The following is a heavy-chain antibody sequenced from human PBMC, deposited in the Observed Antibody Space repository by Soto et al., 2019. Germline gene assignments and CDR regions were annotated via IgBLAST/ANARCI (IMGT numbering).Heavy chain of an antibody. J-gene: IGHJ5*02. CDR3: AKADYFDFWNASWFDL. Sequence: DVQLLDSGGDLVHPGGSLRLSCEASGFTFSIYPMSWVRQAPGEGLQWVSTCSGSGGTTYYADSVKGRFSVSRDNSKNTLYLQMKCLRADDTPVYYCAKADYFDFWNASWFDLWGQGTLVTVSS. CDR2: CSGSGGTT. V-gene: IGHV3-23*01. CDR1: GFTFSIYP. D-gene: IGHD3-3*01.